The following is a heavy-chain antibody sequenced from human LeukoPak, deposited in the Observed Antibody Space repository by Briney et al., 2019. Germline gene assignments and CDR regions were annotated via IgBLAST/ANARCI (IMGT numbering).Heavy chain of an antibody. Sequence: SETLSLTCTVSGGSISSRSYYWGWIRQPPGKGLEWIGSIYNSESTYYNPSLKSRVTISVDTSKNQLSLKVSSVTAADTAVYYCASGEPRYSSRIVVGDNWGQGTLVTVSS. CDR3: ASGEPRYSSRIVVGDN. J-gene: IGHJ4*02. V-gene: IGHV4-39*07. CDR2: IYNSEST. D-gene: IGHD3-22*01. CDR1: GGSISSRSYY.